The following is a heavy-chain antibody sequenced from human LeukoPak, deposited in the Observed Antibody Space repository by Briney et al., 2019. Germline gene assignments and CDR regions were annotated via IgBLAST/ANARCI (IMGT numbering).Heavy chain of an antibody. V-gene: IGHV4-39*01. CDR1: GDSISISNYY. D-gene: IGHD1-26*01. J-gene: IGHJ4*02. CDR3: ARRTSNPVGAIDY. CDR2: ISYSGT. Sequence: SETLSLTCTVSGDSISISNYYWGWIRQPPGRGLEWIGSISYSGTYHNPSLKSRLTISVDTSKNHFSLNLRSVTAADTAVYYCARRTSNPVGAIDYWGQGTLVTVSS.